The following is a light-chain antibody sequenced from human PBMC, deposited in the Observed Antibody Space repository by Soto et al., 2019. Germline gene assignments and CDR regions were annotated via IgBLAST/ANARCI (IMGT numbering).Light chain of an antibody. J-gene: IGKJ2*01. CDR2: WAS. Sequence: DIVMTLSPDSLAVSLGERATFNCKSGQSGLDSINNKNSVAWYQHKPRQPPILLISWASTRESGVPGRFSGGWFDPAFSLPISGLQPEDVAVYYCQQYSSSTYTFGQGTKLEIK. CDR3: QQYSSSTYT. CDR1: QSGLDSINNKNS. V-gene: IGKV4-1*01.